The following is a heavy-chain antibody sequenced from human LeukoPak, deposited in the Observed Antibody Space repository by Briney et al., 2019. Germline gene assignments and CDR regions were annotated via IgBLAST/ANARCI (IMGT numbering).Heavy chain of an antibody. V-gene: IGHV4-34*01. D-gene: IGHD5-18*01. CDR1: GGSFSGYY. CDR2: INHSGST. CDR3: ARRRRLGAMVRNWFDP. J-gene: IGHJ5*02. Sequence: SETLSLTCAVYGGSFSGYYWSWIRQPPGKGLEWIGEINHSGSTNYNPSLKSRVTISVDTSKNQFSLKLSSVTAADTAVYYCARRRRLGAMVRNWFDPWGQGTLVTVSS.